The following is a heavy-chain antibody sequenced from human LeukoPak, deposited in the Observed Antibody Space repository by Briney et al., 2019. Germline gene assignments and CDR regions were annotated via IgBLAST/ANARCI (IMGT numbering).Heavy chain of an antibody. CDR3: GRVSESLVNGGVSWSFDN. D-gene: IGHD2-15*01. CDR2: ISGSGGSS. V-gene: IGHV3-23*01. J-gene: IGHJ4*02. Sequence: GGSLRLSCAASGFTFSNYAMSWVHQAPGKGLEWVSAISGSGGSSYYADSVKGRFTISRDDAKNSLYLQMNSLRAEDTAVYYCGRVSESLVNGGVSWSFDNWGQGTLVTVSS. CDR1: GFTFSNYA.